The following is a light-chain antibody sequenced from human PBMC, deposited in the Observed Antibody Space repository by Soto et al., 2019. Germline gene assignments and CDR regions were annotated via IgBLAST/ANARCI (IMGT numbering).Light chain of an antibody. CDR1: QSISSW. V-gene: IGKV1-5*03. J-gene: IGKJ1*01. CDR3: QQYNSYSGT. Sequence: DIKMTQSPSTLSASVGDRVTITCRASQSISSWLAWYQQKPGKAPKLLIYKASSLESGVPSRFRGSGSGTEFTLTISSLQPDDFATYYCQQYNSYSGTFGQGTKVEIK. CDR2: KAS.